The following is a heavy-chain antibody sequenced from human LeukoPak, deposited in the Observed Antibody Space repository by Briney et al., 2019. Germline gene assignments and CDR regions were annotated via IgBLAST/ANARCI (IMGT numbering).Heavy chain of an antibody. CDR1: GYTFTGYY. D-gene: IGHD4-17*01. CDR2: INPNSGGT. CDR3: ARDPPPIWPTVTYYFDY. J-gene: IGHJ4*02. V-gene: IGHV1-2*02. Sequence: ASVKVSCKASGYTFTGYYMHWVRQAPGQGLEWMGWINPNSGGTDYAQKFQGRVTMTWDTSISTAYMELSRLRSDDTAVYYCARDPPPIWPTVTYYFDYWGQGTLVTVSS.